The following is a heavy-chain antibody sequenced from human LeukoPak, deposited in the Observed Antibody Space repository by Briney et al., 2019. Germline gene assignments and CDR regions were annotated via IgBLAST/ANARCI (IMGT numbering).Heavy chain of an antibody. CDR2: INPSGGST. CDR3: ARGGDSSSWYQGAFDI. J-gene: IGHJ3*02. Sequence: VASVKVSCKTVGYLFTSYVLDWVRQAPGQGLEWMGIINPSGGSTSYAQKFQGRVTMSRDMSTSTVYMELSSLRSEDTAVYYCARGGDSSSWYQGAFDIWGQGTMVTVSS. V-gene: IGHV1-46*01. D-gene: IGHD6-13*01. CDR1: GYLFTSYV.